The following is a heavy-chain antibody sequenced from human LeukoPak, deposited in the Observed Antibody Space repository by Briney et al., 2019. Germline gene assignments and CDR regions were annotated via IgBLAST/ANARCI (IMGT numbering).Heavy chain of an antibody. D-gene: IGHD2-15*01. J-gene: IGHJ4*02. V-gene: IGHV3-30*04. CDR2: ISYDGSNK. Sequence: GGSLRLSCAASGFTFSSYAMHWVRQAPGKGLEWVAVISYDGSNKYYADSVKGRFTISRDNSKNTLYLQMNSLRAEDTAVYYCARDGSYCSGGSCFATHFDYWGQGTLVTVSS. CDR3: ARDGSYCSGGSCFATHFDY. CDR1: GFTFSSYA.